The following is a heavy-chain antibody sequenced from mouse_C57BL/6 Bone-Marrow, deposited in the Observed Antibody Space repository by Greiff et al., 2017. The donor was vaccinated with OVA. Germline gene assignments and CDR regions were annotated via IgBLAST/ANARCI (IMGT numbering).Heavy chain of an antibody. CDR3: ARRGIYYDDDGAY. Sequence: QVQLQQSGAELARPGASVKLSCKASGYTFTSYGISWVKQRTGQGLEWIGEIYPRSGNTYYNEKFKGKATLTADTSSSTAYMELRSLTSEDSAVYFCARRGIYYDDDGAYWGQGTLVTVSA. V-gene: IGHV1-81*01. D-gene: IGHD2-4*01. CDR1: GYTFTSYG. CDR2: IYPRSGNT. J-gene: IGHJ3*01.